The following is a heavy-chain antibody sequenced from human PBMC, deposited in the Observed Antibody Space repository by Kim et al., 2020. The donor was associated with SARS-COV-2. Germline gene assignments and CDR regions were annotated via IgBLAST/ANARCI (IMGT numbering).Heavy chain of an antibody. D-gene: IGHD1-26*01. J-gene: IGHJ3*02. Sequence: ADSVKGRFTISRDNAKNSLYLQMNSLRAEDTAVYYCAREKEWELLDAFDIWGQGTMVTVSS. CDR3: AREKEWELLDAFDI. V-gene: IGHV3-21*01.